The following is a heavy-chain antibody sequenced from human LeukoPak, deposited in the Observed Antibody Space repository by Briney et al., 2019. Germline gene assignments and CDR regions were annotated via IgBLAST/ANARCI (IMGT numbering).Heavy chain of an antibody. CDR1: GFTFSSYA. CDR3: AKSGVGAISGPDTEVDY. CDR2: ISGSGGST. J-gene: IGHJ4*02. D-gene: IGHD1-26*01. Sequence: GGSLRLSCAASGFTFSSYAMSWVRQAPGKGLEWVSAISGSGGSTYYADSVKGRFTISRDNSKNTLYLQMNSLRAEDTAVYYCAKSGVGAISGPDTEVDYWGQGTLVTVSS. V-gene: IGHV3-23*01.